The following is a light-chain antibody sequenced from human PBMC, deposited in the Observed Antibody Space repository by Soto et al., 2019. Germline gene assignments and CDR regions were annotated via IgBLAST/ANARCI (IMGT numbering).Light chain of an antibody. CDR1: QSISSW. J-gene: IGKJ1*01. CDR2: KAS. Sequence: DLQMTQSPPTLSASVGDRVTITCRASQSISSWLAWYQQKPGKAPKVLIYKASNLESGVPSRFSGSGFGTEFTLTISSLQPDDFATYYGQQYNDYSWTFGQGTKV. CDR3: QQYNDYSWT. V-gene: IGKV1-5*03.